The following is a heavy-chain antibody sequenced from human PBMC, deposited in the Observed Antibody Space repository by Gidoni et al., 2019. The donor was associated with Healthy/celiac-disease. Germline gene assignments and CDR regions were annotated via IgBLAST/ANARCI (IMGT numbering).Heavy chain of an antibody. D-gene: IGHD2-2*01. CDR1: GGSVSSGSYY. V-gene: IGHV4-61*01. CDR3: ARGRGTSRRMDV. CDR2: IYYSGST. Sequence: QVQLQESGPGLVKPSETLSLTCTVSGGSVSSGSYYWSWTRQPPGKGLEWIGYIYYSGSTNYTPSLKSRVTISVDTSKNQFSLKLSSVTAADTAVYYCARGRGTSRRMDVWGQGTTVTVSS. J-gene: IGHJ6*02.